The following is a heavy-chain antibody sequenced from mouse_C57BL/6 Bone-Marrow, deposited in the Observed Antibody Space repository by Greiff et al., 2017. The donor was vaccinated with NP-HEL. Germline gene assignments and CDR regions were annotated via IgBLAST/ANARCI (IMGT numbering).Heavy chain of an antibody. CDR1: GYTFTDYN. J-gene: IGHJ4*01. CDR2: INPNNGGT. V-gene: IGHV1-22*01. CDR3: ARNTTVVPYAMDY. D-gene: IGHD1-1*01. Sequence: VQLQQSGPELVKPGASVKMSCKASGYTFTDYNMHWVKQSHGKSLEWIGYINPNNGGTSYNQKFKGKATLTVNKSSSTAYMELRSLTSEDSAVYYCARNTTVVPYAMDYWGQGTSVTVSS.